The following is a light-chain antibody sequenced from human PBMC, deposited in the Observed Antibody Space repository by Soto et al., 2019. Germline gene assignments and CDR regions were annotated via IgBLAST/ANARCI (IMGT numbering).Light chain of an antibody. CDR3: SSYTSSSTLV. V-gene: IGLV2-14*01. Sequence: QSALTQPASVSGSPGQSSTISCTGTSSDVGGYNYVSWYQQHPGKAPKLVIYEVSNRPSGVSNRFSGSKSGNTASLTISGLQAEDDADNYCSSYTSSSTLVFCGGTKLTVL. CDR2: EVS. J-gene: IGLJ2*01. CDR1: SSDVGGYNY.